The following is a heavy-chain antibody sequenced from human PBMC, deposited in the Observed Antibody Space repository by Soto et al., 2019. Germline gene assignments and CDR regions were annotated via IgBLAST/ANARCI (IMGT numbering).Heavy chain of an antibody. CDR1: GYTFTRSG. Sequence: QVQLVQSGAEVKKPGASVKVSCKASGYTFTRSGISWVRQAPGQGLEWMGWISTYNGDTNYAQTFQGRVTMTTDTYXXTVYMELRSLRSDDTAVYYCAREGVAPYYYYGMDVWGQGTPVTVSS. J-gene: IGHJ6*02. CDR2: ISTYNGDT. CDR3: AREGVAPYYYYGMDV. D-gene: IGHD5-12*01. V-gene: IGHV1-18*01.